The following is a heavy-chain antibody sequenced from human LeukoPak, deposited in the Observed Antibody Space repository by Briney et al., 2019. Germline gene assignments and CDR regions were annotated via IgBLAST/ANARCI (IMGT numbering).Heavy chain of an antibody. J-gene: IGHJ4*02. V-gene: IGHV3-30-3*01. CDR2: ISYDGSNK. D-gene: IGHD4-17*01. Sequence: GGSLRLSCAASGFTFSSYAMHWVRHAPGKGLEWVAVISYDGSNKYYADSVKGRFTISRDNSKNTLYLQMNSLRAEDTAVYYCAIDYGASYWGQGTLVTVSS. CDR1: GFTFSSYA. CDR3: AIDYGASY.